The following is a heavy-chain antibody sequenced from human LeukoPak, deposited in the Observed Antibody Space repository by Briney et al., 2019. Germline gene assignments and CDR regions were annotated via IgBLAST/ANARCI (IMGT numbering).Heavy chain of an antibody. D-gene: IGHD6-13*01. V-gene: IGHV4-4*07. CDR3: ASYSSSTWYGLDY. CDR1: SGSNSSYY. Sequence: SETLSLTCTVSSGSNSSYYWSWIRQPAGKGLEWIGRIYTSGSTDYNPSLKSRVTMSVDTSKNQFSLKLSSVTAADTAVYYCASYSSSTWYGLDYWGQGTLVTVSS. J-gene: IGHJ4*02. CDR2: IYTSGST.